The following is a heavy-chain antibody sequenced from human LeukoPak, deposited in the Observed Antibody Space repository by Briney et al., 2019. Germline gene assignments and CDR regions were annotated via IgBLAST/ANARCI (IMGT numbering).Heavy chain of an antibody. D-gene: IGHD3-16*02. V-gene: IGHV3-11*04. CDR3: ASAHYDYVWGSYRHSNSDY. CDR1: GFTFSDYY. Sequence: GSLRLSCAASGFTFSDYYMSWIRQAPGKGLEWVSYISSSGSTIYYADSVKGRFTISRDNAKNSLYLQMNSLRAEDTAVYYCASAHYDYVWGSYRHSNSDYWGQGTLVTVSS. J-gene: IGHJ4*02. CDR2: ISSSGSTI.